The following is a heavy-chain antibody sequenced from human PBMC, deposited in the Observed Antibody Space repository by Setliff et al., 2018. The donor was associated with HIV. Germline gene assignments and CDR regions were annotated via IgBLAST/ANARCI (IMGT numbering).Heavy chain of an antibody. J-gene: IGHJ4*02. Sequence: GASVKVSCKASGYTFTSYSMHWVRQAPGQRLEWMGWLRTGTGDTKHSQNAQGRVSITRDTSANTAYMELNGLGSEDTAVYYCASPMFSDGTVVGGQGTLVTVSS. V-gene: IGHV1-3*04. CDR1: GYTFTSYS. D-gene: IGHD1-1*01. CDR3: ASPMFSDGTVV. CDR2: LRTGTGDT.